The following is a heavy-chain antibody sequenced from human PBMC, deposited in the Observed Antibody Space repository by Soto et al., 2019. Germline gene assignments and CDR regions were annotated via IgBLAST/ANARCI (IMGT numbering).Heavy chain of an antibody. J-gene: IGHJ3*02. CDR1: GDSVSSKSVT. CDR3: ARVSGPFSVRDAFDI. D-gene: IGHD1-1*01. V-gene: IGHV6-1*01. CDR2: TYYRSKWYD. Sequence: SQTLSLNCVISGDSVSSKSVTWNWIRQSPSRGLEWLGRTYYRSKWYDDYAESVKGRITINPDTSKNQFSLQLNSVTPEDTAVYYCARVSGPFSVRDAFDIWGQGTMVTVSS.